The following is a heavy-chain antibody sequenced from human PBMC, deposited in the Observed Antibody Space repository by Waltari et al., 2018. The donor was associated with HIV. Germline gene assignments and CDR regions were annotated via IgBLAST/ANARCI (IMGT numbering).Heavy chain of an antibody. CDR1: GGSFSGYY. J-gene: IGHJ4*02. CDR2: IDHTGTS. V-gene: IGHV4-34*02. CDR3: VRGFGNYGFYFDY. D-gene: IGHD3-16*01. Sequence: QVYLPQWGSGLLKPSETLSLTCAVYGGSFSGYYWTWIRQSPGRGLEWMGEIDHTGTSTYNPSLKSRVTMSVDTSKNQFSVNLKSVTVADTAVYYCVRGFGNYGFYFDYWGQGKLVSVSS.